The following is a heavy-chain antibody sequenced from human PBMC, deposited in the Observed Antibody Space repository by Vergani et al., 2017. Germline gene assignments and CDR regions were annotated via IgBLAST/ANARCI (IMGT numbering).Heavy chain of an antibody. Sequence: QVQLVQSGAEVKKPGASVKVSCKASGYTFTSYGISWVRQAPGQGLEWMGWISAYNGNTNYAQKLQGRVTMTTDTSTRTAYMELRSLRSDDTAVYYCARFSSSWYYYYGMDVWGQGTTVTVSS. D-gene: IGHD6-13*01. J-gene: IGHJ6*02. CDR1: GYTFTSYG. CDR3: ARFSSSWYYYYGMDV. CDR2: ISAYNGNT. V-gene: IGHV1-18*01.